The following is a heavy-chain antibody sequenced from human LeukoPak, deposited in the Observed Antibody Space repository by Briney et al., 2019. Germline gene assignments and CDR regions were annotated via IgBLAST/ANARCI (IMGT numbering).Heavy chain of an antibody. V-gene: IGHV4-34*01. CDR3: ARDRPVPKAPVTMRAELDY. Sequence: SETLSLTCAVYGGSFSDYYWSWIRQPPGKGLEWIGEITHDGSTNYNPSLKSQVTISLDTSKNQFSLKLSSVTAADTAVYYCARDRPVPKAPVTMRAELDYWGQGTLVTVSS. CDR2: ITHDGST. CDR1: GGSFSDYY. D-gene: IGHD3-22*01. J-gene: IGHJ4*02.